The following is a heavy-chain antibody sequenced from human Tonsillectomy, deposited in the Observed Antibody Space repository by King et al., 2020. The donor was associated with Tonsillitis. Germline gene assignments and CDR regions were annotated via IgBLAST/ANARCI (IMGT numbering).Heavy chain of an antibody. J-gene: IGHJ6*03. V-gene: IGHV5-51*01. CDR2: IYPGDSDT. D-gene: IGHD2-21*02. Sequence: QLVQSGAEVKKPGESLQISCQGSGYNFASTWIGWVRQMPGQGLEWMGIIYPGDSDTRYNPSFQGQVTISADTSISTAYLHWSSLKASDTAMYYCARQGASVTRFYYYDHMDVWGNGTTVTVSS. CDR3: ARQGASVTRFYYYDHMDV. CDR1: GYNFASTW.